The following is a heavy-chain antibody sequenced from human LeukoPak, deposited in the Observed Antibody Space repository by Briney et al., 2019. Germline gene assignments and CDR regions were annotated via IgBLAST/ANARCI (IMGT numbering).Heavy chain of an antibody. D-gene: IGHD3-22*01. Sequence: GGSLRLSCAASGFTFSSYTMNWVRQAPGKGLEWVSSISSTSTYIYYADSVKGRFAISRDNAKNSLYLQMNSLRAVDTAVYYCAGENYYESSGFNWGQGTLVTVSS. V-gene: IGHV3-21*01. J-gene: IGHJ4*02. CDR3: AGENYYESSGFN. CDR1: GFTFSSYT. CDR2: ISSTSTYI.